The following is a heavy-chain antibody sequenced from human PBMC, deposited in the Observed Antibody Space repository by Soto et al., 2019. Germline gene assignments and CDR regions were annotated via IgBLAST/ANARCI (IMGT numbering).Heavy chain of an antibody. CDR2: IIPIFGTA. D-gene: IGHD6-19*01. J-gene: IGHJ5*02. Sequence: SVKVSCKASGGTFSSYAISWVRQAPGQGLEWMGGIIPIFGTANYAQKFQGRVTITADESTSTAYMELSSLRSEDTAVYYCASPAGYSSGWSRRGFDPWGQGTLVTVSS. CDR1: GGTFSSYA. CDR3: ASPAGYSSGWSRRGFDP. V-gene: IGHV1-69*13.